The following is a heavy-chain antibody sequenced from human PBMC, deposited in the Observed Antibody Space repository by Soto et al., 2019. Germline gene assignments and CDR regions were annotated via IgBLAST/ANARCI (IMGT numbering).Heavy chain of an antibody. D-gene: IGHD7-27*01. CDR1: GFTFSSYA. CDR2: ISYDGSNK. Sequence: QVQLVESGGGVVQPGRSLRLSCAASGFTFSSYAMHWVRQAPGKGLEWVAVISYDGSNKYYADSVKGRFTISRDNSKNTLYLQMTSLRAEDTAVYYCARGKGLTGNFDYWGQGTLVTVSA. CDR3: ARGKGLTGNFDY. V-gene: IGHV3-30-3*01. J-gene: IGHJ4*02.